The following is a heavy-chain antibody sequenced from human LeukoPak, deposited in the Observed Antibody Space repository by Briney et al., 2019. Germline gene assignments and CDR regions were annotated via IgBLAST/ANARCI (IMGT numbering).Heavy chain of an antibody. CDR1: GYSFTSYG. CDR2: ISAYNGNT. V-gene: IGHV1-18*01. Sequence: GESLKISCKGSGYSFTSYGISWVRQAPGQRLEWMGWISAYNGNTNYAQKLQGRVTMTTDTSTSTAYMELRSLRSDDTAVYYCARGGGKWEPTSWGQGTLVTVSS. CDR3: ARGGGKWEPTS. D-gene: IGHD1-26*01. J-gene: IGHJ4*02.